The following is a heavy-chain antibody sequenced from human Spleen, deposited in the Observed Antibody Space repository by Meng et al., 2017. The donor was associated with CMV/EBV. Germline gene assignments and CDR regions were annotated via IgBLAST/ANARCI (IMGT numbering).Heavy chain of an antibody. J-gene: IGHJ4*02. CDR3: ARIERRRILKYCGSDCSTTDY. V-gene: IGHV4-4*02. Sequence: QVQLQESGPGRVKPSGILSLTCAVSGGSISSSNLWTWVRQVPGKGLEWTGEIYHSGSTNYNPSLKSRVTISVDKFKNQFSLKLGSVTAADTAVYYCARIERRRILKYCGSDCSTTDYWGQGTLVTVSS. CDR2: IYHSGST. D-gene: IGHD2-21*02. CDR1: GGSISSSNL.